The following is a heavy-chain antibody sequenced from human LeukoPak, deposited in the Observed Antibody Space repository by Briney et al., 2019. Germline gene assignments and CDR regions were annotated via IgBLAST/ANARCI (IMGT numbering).Heavy chain of an antibody. CDR1: GYTVTSYD. J-gene: IGHJ4*02. D-gene: IGHD5-12*01. V-gene: IGHV1-8*01. CDR2: MNPNSGNT. Sequence: ASVKVSCKASGYTVTSYDINWVRQATGQGPEWMGWMNPNSGNTGYAKRFQGRVTMTRNTSISTAYMELSSLKSEDTAVYYCARLATRGRSSGYDFDYWGQGTLVTVSS. CDR3: ARLATRGRSSGYDFDY.